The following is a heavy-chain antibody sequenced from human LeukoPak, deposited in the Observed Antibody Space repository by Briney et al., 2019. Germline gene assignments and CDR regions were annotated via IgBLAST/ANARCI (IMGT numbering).Heavy chain of an antibody. V-gene: IGHV3-9*01. Sequence: GGSLRLSCAASGFTFDDYAMHWVRQAPGKALEWVSGISWSSDNIDYADSVKGRFTISRDNAKNSLHLQMNSLTVEDSAVYYCARGGMYIYGSFDQWGQGTLVIVSS. CDR1: GFTFDDYA. J-gene: IGHJ4*02. CDR3: ARGGMYIYGSFDQ. D-gene: IGHD3-10*01. CDR2: ISWSSDNI.